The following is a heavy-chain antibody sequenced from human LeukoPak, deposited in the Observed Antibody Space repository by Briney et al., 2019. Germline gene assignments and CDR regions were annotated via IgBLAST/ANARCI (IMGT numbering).Heavy chain of an antibody. Sequence: SETLSLTCTVSGYSISSGYYWGWIRQPPGKGLEWIGSIYHSGSTYYNPSLKSRVTISVDTSKNQFSLKLSSVTAADTAVYYCARGSKTIFGVVIDYYYMDVWGKGTTVTVSS. CDR2: IYHSGST. CDR3: ARGSKTIFGVVIDYYYMDV. D-gene: IGHD3-3*01. J-gene: IGHJ6*03. V-gene: IGHV4-38-2*02. CDR1: GYSISSGYY.